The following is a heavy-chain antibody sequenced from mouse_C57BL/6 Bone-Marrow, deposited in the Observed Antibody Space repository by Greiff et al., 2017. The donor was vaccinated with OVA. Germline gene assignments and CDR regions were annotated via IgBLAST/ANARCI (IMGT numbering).Heavy chain of an antibody. CDR1: GYTFTSYG. Sequence: QVQLQQSGAELARPGASVKLSCKASGYTFTSYGISWVKQRTGQGLEWIGEIYPRSGNTYYNEKFKGKATLTADKSSSTAYMELRSLTSEDSAVYFCARSSYSSNYLDVDYGGRGTTLTVTS. CDR2: IYPRSGNT. V-gene: IGHV1-81*01. D-gene: IGHD2-5*01. CDR3: ARSSYSSNYLDVDY. J-gene: IGHJ2*01.